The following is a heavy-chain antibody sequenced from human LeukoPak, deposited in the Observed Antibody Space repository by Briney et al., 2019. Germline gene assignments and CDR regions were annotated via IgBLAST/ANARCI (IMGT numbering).Heavy chain of an antibody. Sequence: GGSLRLSCAASGFTFSSYSMNWVRQAPGKGLEWVSSISSSSSYLYYADSVKGRFTISRVNAKNSLYLQMNSLRAEDTAVYYCVGVVVVPAAAYYFDYWGQGTLVTVST. D-gene: IGHD2-2*01. CDR2: ISSSSSYL. J-gene: IGHJ4*02. CDR1: GFTFSSYS. V-gene: IGHV3-21*01. CDR3: VGVVVVPAAAYYFDY.